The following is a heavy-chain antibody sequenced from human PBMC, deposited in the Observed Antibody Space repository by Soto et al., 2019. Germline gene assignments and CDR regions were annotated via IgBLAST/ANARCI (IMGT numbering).Heavy chain of an antibody. J-gene: IGHJ5*02. V-gene: IGHV4-31*03. D-gene: IGHD2-15*01. CDR1: VGSISSGGYY. CDR3: ARSDRGYCSGGSCYSKVYNWFDP. CDR2: IYYSGST. Sequence: PSETLSLTCTVSVGSISSGGYYWSWIRQHPGKGLEWIGYIYYSGSTYYNPSLKSRVTISVDTSKNQFSLKLSSVTAADTAVYYCARSDRGYCSGGSCYSKVYNWFDPWGQGTLVTVSS.